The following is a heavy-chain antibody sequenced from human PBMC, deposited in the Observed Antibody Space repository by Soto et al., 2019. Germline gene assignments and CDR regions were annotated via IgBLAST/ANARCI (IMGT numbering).Heavy chain of an antibody. J-gene: IGHJ4*02. D-gene: IGHD3-22*01. V-gene: IGHV3-33*01. CDR1: GFNFSSYV. CDR3: ARDGQWLPRDGLRSSYYFDY. Sequence: QVQLVESGGGVVQPGRSLRLSCAASGFNFSSYVMHWVRQAPGKGLAWVAVIWYDGGNKYYADSVKGRFTISRDNSKNTLYLQMNSLRAEDTAVYYCARDGQWLPRDGLRSSYYFDYWGQGTLVTVSS. CDR2: IWYDGGNK.